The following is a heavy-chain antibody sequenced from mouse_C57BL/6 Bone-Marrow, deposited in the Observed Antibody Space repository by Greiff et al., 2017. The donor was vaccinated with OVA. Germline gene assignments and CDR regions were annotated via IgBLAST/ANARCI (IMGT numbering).Heavy chain of an antibody. D-gene: IGHD2-3*01. J-gene: IGHJ2*01. Sequence: QVQLQQSGAEVVRPGASVKLSCKASGYTFTDHYINWVKQSPGQGLEWIARIYPGSGNTYYNEKFNGKGTLTAAQSSDAAYMQLSSLTSEDSAVDFCARDDGYFFEYWGQGTTLTVSS. V-gene: IGHV1-76*01. CDR2: IYPGSGNT. CDR1: GYTFTDHY. CDR3: ARDDGYFFEY.